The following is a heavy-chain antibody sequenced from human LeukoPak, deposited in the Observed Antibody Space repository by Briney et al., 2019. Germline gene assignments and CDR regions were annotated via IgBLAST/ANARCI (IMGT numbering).Heavy chain of an antibody. J-gene: IGHJ3*02. CDR2: IIPIFGTA. Sequence: SVKVSCKASGGTFSSYAISWVRQAPGQGLEWMGGIIPIFGTANYAQKFQGRVTITTDESTSTAYMELSSLRSEDTAVYYCARGVTTIPGPLEDYYDSSGYAFDIWGQGTMVTVAS. D-gene: IGHD3-22*01. CDR3: ARGVTTIPGPLEDYYDSSGYAFDI. V-gene: IGHV1-69*05. CDR1: GGTFSSYA.